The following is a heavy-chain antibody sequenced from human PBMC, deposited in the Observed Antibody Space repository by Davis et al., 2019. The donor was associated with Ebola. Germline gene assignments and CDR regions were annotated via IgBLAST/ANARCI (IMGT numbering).Heavy chain of an antibody. CDR2: ISYDGSNK. V-gene: IGHV3-30-3*01. CDR1: GFTSSSYA. CDR3: ARGITMVRGVSYYYYYGMDV. D-gene: IGHD3-10*01. Sequence: GGSLRLSCAASGFTSSSYAMHWVRQAPGKGLEWVAVISYDGSNKYYADSVKGRFTISRDNSKNTLYLQMNSLRAEDTAVYYCARGITMVRGVSYYYYYGMDVWGQGTTVTVSS. J-gene: IGHJ6*02.